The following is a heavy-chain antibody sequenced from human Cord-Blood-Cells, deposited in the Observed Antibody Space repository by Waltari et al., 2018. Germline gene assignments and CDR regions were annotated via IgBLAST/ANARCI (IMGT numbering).Heavy chain of an antibody. V-gene: IGHV4-34*01. CDR2: INHSGST. CDR3: ARHKTNFDY. CDR1: GGSFSGYY. Sequence: QVQLQQCGAGLLKPSATLSLTCAVYGGSFSGYYRSWIRQPPGKGLEWIGEINHSGSTNYNPSLKSRVTISVDTSKNQFSLKLSSVTAADTAVYYCARHKTNFDYWGQGTLVTVSS. J-gene: IGHJ4*02.